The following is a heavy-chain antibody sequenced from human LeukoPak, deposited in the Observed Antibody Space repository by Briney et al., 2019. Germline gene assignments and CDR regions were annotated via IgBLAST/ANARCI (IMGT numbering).Heavy chain of an antibody. J-gene: IGHJ6*03. V-gene: IGHV3-33*01. Sequence: GRSLRLSCAASGFTFSSYGMHWVRKAPGKGLEWVAVIWYDGSNKYYADSVKGRFTISRDNSKNTLYLQMNSLRAEDTAVYYCARDRNHRYYYYYYMDVWGKGTTVTVSS. D-gene: IGHD1-14*01. CDR1: GFTFSSYG. CDR2: IWYDGSNK. CDR3: ARDRNHRYYYYYYMDV.